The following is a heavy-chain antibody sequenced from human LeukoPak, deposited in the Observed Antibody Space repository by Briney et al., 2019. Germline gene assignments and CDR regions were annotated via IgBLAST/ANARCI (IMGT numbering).Heavy chain of an antibody. CDR2: IYHSGNT. J-gene: IGHJ5*02. V-gene: IGHV4-30-2*01. CDR3: AREGYCSGGSCDNWFDP. D-gene: IGHD2-15*01. CDR1: GGSISSGCYC. Sequence: KPSRTLSLSCAVSGGSISSGCYCWGCLRQPPGEGLEWIVYIYHSGNTYYNPSLKSRVTITVDRSKNQFSLNLSSVTAADTAVYYCAREGYCSGGSCDNWFDPWGQGTLVTVSS.